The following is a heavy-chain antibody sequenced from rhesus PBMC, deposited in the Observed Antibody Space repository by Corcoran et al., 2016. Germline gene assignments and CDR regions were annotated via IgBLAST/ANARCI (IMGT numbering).Heavy chain of an antibody. J-gene: IGHJ4*01. Sequence: VPLVQSGAEVKNPGASVKVCCRSFGFTFGRLGRRWGATARGQGIGWGCVLFLLFGITNYAKNYQRTVTLPADTPTSTAYMNLRSLRSEDTAVYFCATSPAASLDYWVQGVLLTVSS. V-gene: IGHV1-198*02. D-gene: IGHD2-15*01. CDR1: GFTFGRLG. CDR2: LFLLFGIT. CDR3: ATSPAASLDY.